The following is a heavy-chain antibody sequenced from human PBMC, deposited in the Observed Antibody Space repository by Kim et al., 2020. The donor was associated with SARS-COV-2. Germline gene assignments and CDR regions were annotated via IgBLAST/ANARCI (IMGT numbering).Heavy chain of an antibody. J-gene: IGHJ5*02. D-gene: IGHD6-13*01. CDR3: ARGRQQLPPWWFDP. Sequence: ASVKVSCKASGYTFTSYAMHWVRQAPGQRLEWIGWINAGNGNTKYSQKFQGRVTITRDTSASTAYMELSSLRSEDTAVYYCARGRQQLPPWWFDPWGQGTLVTVSS. CDR2: INAGNGNT. CDR1: GYTFTSYA. V-gene: IGHV1-3*01.